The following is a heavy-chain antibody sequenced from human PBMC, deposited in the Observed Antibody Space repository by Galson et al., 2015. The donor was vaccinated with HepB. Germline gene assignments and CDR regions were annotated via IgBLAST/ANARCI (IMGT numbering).Heavy chain of an antibody. Sequence: SETLSLTCTVSGGPISSSSYYWGWIRQPPGKGLEWIGSIYYSGSTYYNPSLKSRVTISVDTSKNQFSLKLSSVTAADTAVCYCARENYDILTGYLGNWYFDLWGRGTLVTVSS. D-gene: IGHD3-9*01. CDR1: GGPISSSSYY. V-gene: IGHV4-39*07. CDR2: IYYSGST. CDR3: ARENYDILTGYLGNWYFDL. J-gene: IGHJ2*01.